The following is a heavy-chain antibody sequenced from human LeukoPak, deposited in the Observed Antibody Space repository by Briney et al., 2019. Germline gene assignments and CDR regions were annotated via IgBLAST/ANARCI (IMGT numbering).Heavy chain of an antibody. CDR1: GYTFTGYY. V-gene: IGHV1-2*02. J-gene: IGHJ4*02. D-gene: IGHD3-22*01. Sequence: ASVKVSCKASGYTFTGYYMHWVRQAPGQGLEWMGWINPNSGGTNYAQKFQGRATMTRDTSISTAYMELSRLRSDDTAVYYCARDRGYDSSGYQYYFDYWGQGTPVTVSS. CDR2: INPNSGGT. CDR3: ARDRGYDSSGYQYYFDY.